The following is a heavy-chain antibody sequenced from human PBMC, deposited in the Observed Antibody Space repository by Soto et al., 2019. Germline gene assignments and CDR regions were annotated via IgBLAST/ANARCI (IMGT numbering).Heavy chain of an antibody. V-gene: IGHV3-23*01. CDR1: GFTFSSYA. D-gene: IGHD4-17*01. Sequence: GSLRLSCAASGFTFSSYAMGWVRQAPGKGLEWVSGISGSGLSTNYADSVKGRFTISRDNSKNTLYLQMNSLRAEDTAVYYCAKMTTRRFDYWGPGTLVTVSS. CDR3: AKMTTRRFDY. CDR2: ISGSGLST. J-gene: IGHJ4*02.